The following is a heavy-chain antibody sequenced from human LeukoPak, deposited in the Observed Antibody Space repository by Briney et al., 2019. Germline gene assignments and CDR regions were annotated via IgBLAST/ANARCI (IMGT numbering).Heavy chain of an antibody. D-gene: IGHD3-22*01. CDR3: ASTGYYYASSGYYYRYFQH. CDR1: GGSISSYY. CDR2: IYYSGST. V-gene: IGHV4-59*01. Sequence: SETLSLTCTVSGGSISSYYWSWIRQPPGKGLEWIGYIYYSGSTNYNPSLKSRVTISVDTSKNQFSLKLSSVTAADTAVYYCASTGYYYASSGYYYRYFQHWGQGTLVTVSS. J-gene: IGHJ1*01.